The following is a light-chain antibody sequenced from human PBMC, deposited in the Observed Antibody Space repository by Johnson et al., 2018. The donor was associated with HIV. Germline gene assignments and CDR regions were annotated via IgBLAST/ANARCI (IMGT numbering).Light chain of an antibody. J-gene: IGLJ1*01. V-gene: IGLV1-51*02. CDR3: GTWDISLSAGGV. CDR2: ENT. CDR1: SSNIGNNY. Sequence: QSVLTQPPSVSAAPGQKVTISCSGSSSNIGNNYVSWYQQLPGAAPKLLIYENTQRPSGIPDRFSGSKSGTSATLATTRLQTGDEADYYCGTWDISLSAGGVFGPGTKVTVL.